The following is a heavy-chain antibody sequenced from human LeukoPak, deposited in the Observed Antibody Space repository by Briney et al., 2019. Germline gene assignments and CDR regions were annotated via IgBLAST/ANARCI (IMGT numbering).Heavy chain of an antibody. D-gene: IGHD2-2*01. CDR1: GGSFSGYY. J-gene: IGHJ5*02. CDR2: INHSGST. Sequence: SETLSLTCAVYGGSFSGYYWSWIRQPPGKGPEWIGEINHSGSTNYNPSLKSRVTISVDTSKNQFSLKLSSVTAADTAVYYCARGGYCSSTSCYAGYFWFDPWGQGTLVTVSS. CDR3: ARGGYCSSTSCYAGYFWFDP. V-gene: IGHV4-34*01.